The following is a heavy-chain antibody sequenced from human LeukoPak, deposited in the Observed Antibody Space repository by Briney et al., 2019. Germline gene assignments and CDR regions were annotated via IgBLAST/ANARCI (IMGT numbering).Heavy chain of an antibody. J-gene: IGHJ6*02. CDR2: ISYDGSNK. V-gene: IGHV3-30-3*01. Sequence: GGSLRLSCAASGFTFSSYAMHWVRQAPGKGLEWVAVISYDGSNKYYADSVKGRFTISRDNSKNTLYLQMNSLRAEDTAVYYCARDEHPDYYDTVWGQGTAVTVSS. CDR1: GFTFSSYA. CDR3: ARDEHPDYYDTV. D-gene: IGHD3-22*01.